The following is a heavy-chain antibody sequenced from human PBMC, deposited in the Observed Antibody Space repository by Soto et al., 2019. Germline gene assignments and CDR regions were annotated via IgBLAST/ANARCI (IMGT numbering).Heavy chain of an antibody. D-gene: IGHD3-3*01. CDR2: ISKSGSVI. J-gene: IGHJ6*02. CDR1: GSTFISSE. CDR3: ASVNLRFSYGIDV. V-gene: IGHV3-48*03. Sequence: PWGSLRLSCAASGSTFISSEMHWFRQSPGEGLEWVSYISKSGSVIYYADSVKGRFTISRDNAKNLLYLQMNSLRAEDTAVYFCASVNLRFSYGIDVWGQGTTVTVSS.